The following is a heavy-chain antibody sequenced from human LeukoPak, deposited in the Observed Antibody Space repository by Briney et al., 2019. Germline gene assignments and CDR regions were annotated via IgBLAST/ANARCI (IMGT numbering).Heavy chain of an antibody. CDR1: GFTFSSYW. Sequence: PGGSLRLSCAASGFTFSSYWMSWVRQAPGKGLEWVANIKQDGSEKYYVDSVKGRFTISRDNAKNSLYLQMNSLRAEDTAVYYCAKLVDTNYFHYWGQGTLVTVSS. D-gene: IGHD2-15*01. J-gene: IGHJ4*02. CDR2: IKQDGSEK. V-gene: IGHV3-7*01. CDR3: AKLVDTNYFHY.